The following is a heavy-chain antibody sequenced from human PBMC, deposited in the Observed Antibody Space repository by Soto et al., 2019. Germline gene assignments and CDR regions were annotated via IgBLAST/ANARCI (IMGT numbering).Heavy chain of an antibody. Sequence: GGSLRLSCAASGFSFVNYAMNWVRQAPGKGLEWVSGLSGSGTSTYYADSVKGRFTISRDNSRDTLFLQMNSLTADDTAVYYCAKATTNGGWFDPFDSWGQGALVTVSS. CDR3: AKATTNGGWFDPFDS. CDR1: GFSFVNYA. D-gene: IGHD6-19*01. CDR2: LSGSGTST. J-gene: IGHJ4*02. V-gene: IGHV3-23*01.